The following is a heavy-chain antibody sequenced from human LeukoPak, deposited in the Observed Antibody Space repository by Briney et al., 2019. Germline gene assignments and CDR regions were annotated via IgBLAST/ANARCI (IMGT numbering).Heavy chain of an antibody. D-gene: IGHD3-9*01. CDR1: GGTFSSYA. CDR3: ARDLFYDILTGD. V-gene: IGHV1-69*13. J-gene: IGHJ4*02. CDR2: IIPIFGTA. Sequence: ASVKVSCKASGGTFSSYAISWVRQAPGQGLEWMGGIIPIFGTANYAQKFQGRVTITADESTSTAHMELSSLRSEDTAVYYCARDLFYDILTGDWGQGTLVTVSS.